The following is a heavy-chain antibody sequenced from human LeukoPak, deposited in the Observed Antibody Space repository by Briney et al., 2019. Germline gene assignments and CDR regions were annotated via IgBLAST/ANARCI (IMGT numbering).Heavy chain of an antibody. D-gene: IGHD6-19*01. J-gene: IGHJ1*01. CDR3: ARGGSSGWYPQYFQP. CDR2: ISSSSSYI. Sequence: GGSLRLSCAASGFTFSSYSMNWVRQAPGKGLEWVSSISSSSSYIYYADSVKGRFTISRDNAKNSLYLQMNSLRAEDTAVYYCARGGSSGWYPQYFQPWGQGTLVTVSS. CDR1: GFTFSSYS. V-gene: IGHV3-21*06.